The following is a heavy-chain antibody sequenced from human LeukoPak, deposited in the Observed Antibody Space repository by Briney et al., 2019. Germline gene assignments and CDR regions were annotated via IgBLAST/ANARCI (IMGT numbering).Heavy chain of an antibody. CDR3: ARGLEVGATSDY. Sequence: ASVKVSCKASGGTFSSYAISWVRQAPGQGLEWMGWISAYNGNTNYAQKLQGRVTMTTDTSTSTAYMELRSLRSDDTAVYYCARGLEVGATSDYWGQGTLVTVSS. V-gene: IGHV1-18*01. CDR1: GGTFSSYA. D-gene: IGHD1-26*01. CDR2: ISAYNGNT. J-gene: IGHJ4*02.